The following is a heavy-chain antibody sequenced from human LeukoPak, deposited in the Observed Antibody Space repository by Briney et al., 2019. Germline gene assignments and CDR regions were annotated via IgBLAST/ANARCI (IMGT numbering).Heavy chain of an antibody. V-gene: IGHV3-48*03. J-gene: IGHJ4*02. Sequence: GGSLRLSCAASGFTFSNYEMNWVRQAPGEGLEWVSYISGSGSIIYYADSVKGRFTISTDNAKDSLYLQMNSLRAEETAVYYCARDRSGYSHENYFDYWGQGTLVTVSS. D-gene: IGHD5-18*01. CDR2: ISGSGSII. CDR3: ARDRSGYSHENYFDY. CDR1: GFTFSNYE.